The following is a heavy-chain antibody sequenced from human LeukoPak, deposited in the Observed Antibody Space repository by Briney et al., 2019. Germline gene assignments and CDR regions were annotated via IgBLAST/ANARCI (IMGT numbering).Heavy chain of an antibody. Sequence: PGGSLRLSCAASGFTFSSYAMSWVRQAPGKGLEWVSAISGSGGSTYYADSVKGRFTISRDNSKNTLYLQMNRLRAADTAVYYCAKDLNPPYYDFWSGSKESSDYWGQGTLVTVSS. J-gene: IGHJ4*02. D-gene: IGHD3-3*01. V-gene: IGHV3-23*01. CDR3: AKDLNPPYYDFWSGSKESSDY. CDR2: ISGSGGST. CDR1: GFTFSSYA.